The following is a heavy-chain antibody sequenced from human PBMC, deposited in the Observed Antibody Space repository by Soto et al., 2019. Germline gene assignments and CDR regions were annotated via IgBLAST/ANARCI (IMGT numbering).Heavy chain of an antibody. D-gene: IGHD6-19*01. CDR1: GFTFSSYG. J-gene: IGHJ6*02. V-gene: IGHV3-30*18. CDR2: ISYDGSNK. CDR3: AKGGAVAGTKEPIYYYYGMDV. Sequence: PGGSLRLSCAASGFTFSSYGMHWVRQAPGKGLEWVAVISYDGSNKYYADSVKGRFTISRDNSKNTLYLQMNSLRAEDTAVYYCAKGGAVAGTKEPIYYYYGMDVWGQGTTVTVSS.